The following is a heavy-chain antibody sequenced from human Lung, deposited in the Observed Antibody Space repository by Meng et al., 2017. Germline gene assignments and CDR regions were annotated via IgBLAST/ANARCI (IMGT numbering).Heavy chain of an antibody. V-gene: IGHV1-8*01. D-gene: IGHD3-16*01. CDR2: MNPNSGNT. CDR1: AYTFTSSD. CDR3: ARGPTYVWASLWVAGEYYFDY. Sequence: VTRGPSRAEVKEPGPHVVQPFKSSAYTFTSSDFNWSPHATGQVLEWMGWMNPNSGNTGYAQKFQGRVTMTRNTSISTAYLELSSLRSEDTAVYYCARGPTYVWASLWVAGEYYFDYWGQGTLVTVSS. J-gene: IGHJ4*02.